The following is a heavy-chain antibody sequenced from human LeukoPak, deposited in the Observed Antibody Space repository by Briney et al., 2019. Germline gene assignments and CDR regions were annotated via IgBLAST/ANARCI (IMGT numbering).Heavy chain of an antibody. CDR3: ASSLLTRNWLDP. D-gene: IGHD1-26*01. V-gene: IGHV1-2*02. J-gene: IGHJ5*02. CDR1: GYTFTGYY. Sequence: ASVKVSCKSSGYTFTGYYMHWVRQAPGQGLEWMGWINPNSGGTNYAQKFQGRVTMTRDTSISTAYMELSRPRSDDTAVYYCASSLLTRNWLDPWGQGTLVTVSS. CDR2: INPNSGGT.